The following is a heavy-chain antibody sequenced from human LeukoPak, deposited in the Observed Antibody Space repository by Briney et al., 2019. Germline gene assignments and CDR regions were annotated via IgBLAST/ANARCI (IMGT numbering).Heavy chain of an antibody. CDR1: GGSISSDY. Sequence: PSETLSLTCTVSGGSISSDYWSWIRQPQGKGLEWIGYIYYSGGTNYNPSLKSRVTISVDTSKNQFSLKLSSVTAADTAVYYCARCDRYGGNTEFLFDYWGQGTLVTVSS. J-gene: IGHJ4*02. D-gene: IGHD4-23*01. V-gene: IGHV4-59*01. CDR2: IYYSGGT. CDR3: ARCDRYGGNTEFLFDY.